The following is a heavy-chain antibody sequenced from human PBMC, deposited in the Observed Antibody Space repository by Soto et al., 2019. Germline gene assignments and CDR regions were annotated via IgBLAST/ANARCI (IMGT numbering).Heavy chain of an antibody. Sequence: GGSLRLSCVASGFTFISSFMGWIRQAPGKGLEWVANINQDGGVTYYVDSVEGRFTISRDNTKDSLYLQMNSLRGEDTAIYYCARYYRGSGRYFFDYWGQGTPVTVSS. CDR2: INQDGGVT. J-gene: IGHJ4*02. V-gene: IGHV3-7*03. CDR1: GFTFISSF. D-gene: IGHD6-19*01. CDR3: ARYYRGSGRYFFDY.